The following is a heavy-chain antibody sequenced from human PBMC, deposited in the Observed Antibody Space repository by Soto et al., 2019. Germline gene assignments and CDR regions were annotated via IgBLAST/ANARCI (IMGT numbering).Heavy chain of an antibody. CDR3: ARDQNLRYFDSYWYFDL. Sequence: ASVKVSCKASGYTFTSYYMHWVRQAPGQGLEWMGIINPSGGSTSYAQKFQGRVTMTRDTSTSTVYMELSSLRSEDTAVYYCARDQNLRYFDSYWYFDLWGRGTLVTVSS. CDR2: INPSGGST. J-gene: IGHJ2*01. V-gene: IGHV1-46*03. D-gene: IGHD3-9*01. CDR1: GYTFTSYY.